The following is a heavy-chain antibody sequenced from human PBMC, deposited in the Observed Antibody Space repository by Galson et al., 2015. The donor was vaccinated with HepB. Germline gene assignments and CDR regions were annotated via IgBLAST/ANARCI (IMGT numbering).Heavy chain of an antibody. CDR2: IYHGGDT. CDR1: GGSIIGSNW. CDR3: ARENITNSAPYGLDV. D-gene: IGHD3-3*01. V-gene: IGHV4-4*02. Sequence: SETLSLTCTVSGGSIIGSNWWSWVRQTPGKGLVWIGKIYHGGDTHFNPSLISRVTMSIEKSHNNFSLRLTSVTAADTAVYYCARENITNSAPYGLDVWGQGTTVTVSS. J-gene: IGHJ6*02.